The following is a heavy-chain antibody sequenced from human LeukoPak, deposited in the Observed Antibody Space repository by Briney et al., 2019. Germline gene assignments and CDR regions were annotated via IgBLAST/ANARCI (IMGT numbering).Heavy chain of an antibody. V-gene: IGHV3-30*18. J-gene: IGHJ4*02. D-gene: IGHD6-13*01. CDR1: GFTFSTYW. CDR2: ISYDGSNK. Sequence: GGSLRLSCAASGFTFSTYWMSWVRQAPGKGLEWVAVISYDGSNKYYADSVKGRFTISRDNSKNTLYLQMNSLRAEDTAVYYCAKDTEGGIAGYFDYWGQGTLVTVSS. CDR3: AKDTEGGIAGYFDY.